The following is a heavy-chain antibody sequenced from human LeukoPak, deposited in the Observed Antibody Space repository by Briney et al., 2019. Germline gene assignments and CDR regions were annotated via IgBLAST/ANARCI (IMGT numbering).Heavy chain of an antibody. V-gene: IGHV3-23*01. CDR2: ISGSGYDT. Sequence: PGGSLRLSCAASGFTFSNYVMSWVRRAPGKGLEWVSAISGSGYDTDYAASVKGRFTISRDNSKNTLYLQMNSLRAEDTAVYYCAKDRTSAYYYDSSGSQGPFDYWGQGTLVTVSS. J-gene: IGHJ4*02. D-gene: IGHD3-22*01. CDR3: AKDRTSAYYYDSSGSQGPFDY. CDR1: GFTFSNYV.